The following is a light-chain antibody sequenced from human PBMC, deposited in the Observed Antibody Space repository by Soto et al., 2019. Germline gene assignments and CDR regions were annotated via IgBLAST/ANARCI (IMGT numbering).Light chain of an antibody. V-gene: IGKV1-39*01. Sequence: DIQLTQSPPSLSASVGDRVTITCRSSQSINSHLNWYQQKTGKAPKLLILEASSLHSGVPSRFGGSGSGTDFTLTITSLQPEDSATYYCQQSYSITSFGGGTKVEIK. J-gene: IGKJ4*01. CDR1: QSINSH. CDR3: QQSYSITS. CDR2: EAS.